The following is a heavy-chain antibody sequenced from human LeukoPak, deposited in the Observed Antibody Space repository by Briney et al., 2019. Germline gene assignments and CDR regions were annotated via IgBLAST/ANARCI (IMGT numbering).Heavy chain of an antibody. D-gene: IGHD3-9*01. CDR3: ARGGLRYFDWLRTFDY. Sequence: SETLSLTCTVSGGSISSSSYYWGWIRQPPGKGLEWIGEINHSGSTNYNPSLKSRVTISVDTSKNQFSLKLSSVTAADTAVYYCARGGLRYFDWLRTFDYWGQGTLVTVSS. CDR2: INHSGST. V-gene: IGHV4-39*07. CDR1: GGSISSSSYY. J-gene: IGHJ4*02.